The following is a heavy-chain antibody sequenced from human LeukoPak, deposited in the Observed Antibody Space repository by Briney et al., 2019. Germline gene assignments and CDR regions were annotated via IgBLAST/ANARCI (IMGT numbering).Heavy chain of an antibody. CDR3: ARGARGGVDGFGY. D-gene: IGHD5-24*01. Sequence: SETLSLTCAVYGGSFGGHYWSWIRQPPGKGLEWIGEINHSGSTNYNPSLKSRVTISVDTSKNQFSLKLSSVTAADTAVYYCARGARGGVDGFGYWGQGTLVTVSS. V-gene: IGHV4-34*01. J-gene: IGHJ4*02. CDR2: INHSGST. CDR1: GGSFGGHY.